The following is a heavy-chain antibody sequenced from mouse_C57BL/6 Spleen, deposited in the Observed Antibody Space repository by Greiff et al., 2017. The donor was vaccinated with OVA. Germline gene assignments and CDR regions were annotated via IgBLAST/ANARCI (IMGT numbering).Heavy chain of an antibody. CDR1: GYTFTDYN. J-gene: IGHJ3*01. CDR2: INPNNGGT. CDR3: ANDYDGGAWFAY. Sequence: VQLQQSGPELVKPGASVKMSCKASGYTFTDYNMHWVKQSHGKSLEWIGYINPNNGGTSYNQKFKGKATLTVNKSSSKAYMELRSLTSEDSAVYYCANDYDGGAWFAYWGQGTLVTVSA. V-gene: IGHV1-22*01. D-gene: IGHD2-4*01.